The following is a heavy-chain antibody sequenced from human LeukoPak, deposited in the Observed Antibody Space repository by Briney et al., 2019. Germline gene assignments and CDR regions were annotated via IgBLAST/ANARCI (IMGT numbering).Heavy chain of an antibody. J-gene: IGHJ3*02. CDR2: INPNSGGT. Sequence: GSSVKVSCKASGGTFSSYAISWVRQAPGQGLEWMGWINPNSGGTNYAQKFQGWVTMTRDTSISTAYMELSSLRSEDTAVYYCATLYYGPGKGAFDIWGQGTMVTVSS. CDR1: GGTFSSYA. V-gene: IGHV1-2*04. D-gene: IGHD3-10*01. CDR3: ATLYYGPGKGAFDI.